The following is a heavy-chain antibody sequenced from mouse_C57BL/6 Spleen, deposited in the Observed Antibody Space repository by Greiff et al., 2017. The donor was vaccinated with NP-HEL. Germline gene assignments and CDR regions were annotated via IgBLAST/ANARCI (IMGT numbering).Heavy chain of an antibody. J-gene: IGHJ3*01. CDR1: GFTFSDYG. V-gene: IGHV5-17*01. D-gene: IGHD3-2*02. CDR3: ARHSSGFWFAY. CDR2: ISSGSSTI. Sequence: EVQLVESGGGLVQPGGSLKLSCAASGFTFSDYGMHWVRQAPEKGLEWVAYISSGSSTIYYADTVKGRFTISRDNAKNTLVLQMTSLRSEDTAMYYCARHSSGFWFAYWGQGTLVTVSA.